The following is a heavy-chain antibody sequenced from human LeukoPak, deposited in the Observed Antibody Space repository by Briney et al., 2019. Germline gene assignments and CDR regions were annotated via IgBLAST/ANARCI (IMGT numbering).Heavy chain of an antibody. Sequence: GRSLRLSCAASGFTFSSYAMHWVRQAPAKGLEWVAVISYDGSNKYYADSVKGRFTISRDNSKNTLYLQMNSLRAEDTAVYYCARGTHPYCSSTSCYHDAFDIWGQGTMVTVSS. D-gene: IGHD2-2*01. CDR2: ISYDGSNK. V-gene: IGHV3-30*04. CDR3: ARGTHPYCSSTSCYHDAFDI. J-gene: IGHJ3*02. CDR1: GFTFSSYA.